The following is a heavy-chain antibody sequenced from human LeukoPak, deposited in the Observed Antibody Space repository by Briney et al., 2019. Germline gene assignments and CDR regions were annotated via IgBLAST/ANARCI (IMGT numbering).Heavy chain of an antibody. D-gene: IGHD3-22*01. CDR2: ISSSSSYI. J-gene: IGHJ4*02. CDR1: GFTFSSYS. CDR3: ARDVGDYYDSSEDY. V-gene: IGHV3-21*01. Sequence: PGGSLRLSCAASGFTFSSYSMNWVRQAPGKGLEWVSSISSSSSYIYYADSVKGRFTISRDNAKNSLYLQMNSLRAEDTAVYYCARDVGDYYDSSEDYWGQGTLVTVSS.